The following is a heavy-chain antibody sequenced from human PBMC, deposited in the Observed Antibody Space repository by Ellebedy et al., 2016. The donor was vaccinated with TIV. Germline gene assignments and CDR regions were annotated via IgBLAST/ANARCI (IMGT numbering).Heavy chain of an antibody. CDR1: GFTFSPYS. CDR3: ARDMAWGNERMNDAFDI. V-gene: IGHV3-48*04. J-gene: IGHJ3*02. Sequence: GESLKISCAASGFTFSPYSMNWVRHAPGKGLEWVSYISGSSLTKFYADSVKGRFTISRDNAESSVFLQMDSLRVEDTAVYYCARDMAWGNERMNDAFDIWGQGTMVIVSS. D-gene: IGHD7-27*01. CDR2: ISGSSLTK.